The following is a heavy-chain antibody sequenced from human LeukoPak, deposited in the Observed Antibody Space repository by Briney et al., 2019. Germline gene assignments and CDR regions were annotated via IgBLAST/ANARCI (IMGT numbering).Heavy chain of an antibody. CDR3: ARVPYDSSGYYWDY. CDR2: MNPNNGNT. D-gene: IGHD3-22*01. CDR1: GFSFTNYD. Sequence: GASVRVSCKASGFSFTNYDINWVRQATGQGLEWMGWMNPNNGNTGYAQKFQGRVTITTDESTSTAYMELSSLRSEDTAVYYCARVPYDSSGYYWDYWGQGTLVTVSS. J-gene: IGHJ4*02. V-gene: IGHV1-8*01.